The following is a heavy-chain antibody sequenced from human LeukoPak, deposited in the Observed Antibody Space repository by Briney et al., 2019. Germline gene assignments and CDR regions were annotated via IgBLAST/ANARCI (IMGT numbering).Heavy chain of an antibody. V-gene: IGHV1-18*04. CDR2: ISAYNGNT. D-gene: IGHD7-27*01. Sequence: ASVKVSCKASGYTFTGYYMHWVRQAPGQGLEWMGWISAYNGNTNYAQKLQGRVTMTTDTSTSTAYMELRSLRSDDTAVYYCARTGDGVEYNWFDPWGQGTLVTVSS. J-gene: IGHJ5*02. CDR1: GYTFTGYY. CDR3: ARTGDGVEYNWFDP.